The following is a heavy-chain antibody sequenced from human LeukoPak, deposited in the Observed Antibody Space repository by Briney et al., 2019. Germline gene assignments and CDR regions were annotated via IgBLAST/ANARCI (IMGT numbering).Heavy chain of an antibody. CDR3: ARDMTTVTSVYYYYYYMDV. CDR1: GFTFSSYS. CDR2: ISSSSSTI. J-gene: IGHJ6*03. D-gene: IGHD4-17*01. Sequence: PGGPLRLSCAASGFTFSSYSMNWVRQAPGKGLEWVSYISSSSSTIYYADSVKGRFTISRDNAKNSLYLQMNSLRAEDTAVYYCARDMTTVTSVYYYYYYMDVWGKGTTVTVSS. V-gene: IGHV3-48*01.